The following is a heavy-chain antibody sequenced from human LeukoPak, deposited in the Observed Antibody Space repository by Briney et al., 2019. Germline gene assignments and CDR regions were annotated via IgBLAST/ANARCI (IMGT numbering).Heavy chain of an antibody. CDR1: GFTFSSYS. CDR3: ARVRTVTSFYYYYMDV. V-gene: IGHV3-48*01. D-gene: IGHD4-11*01. CDR2: ISSSSSTI. Sequence: GGSLRLSCAASGFTFSSYSMNWVRQAPGKGLEWVSYISSSSSTIYYADSVKGRFIISRDNAKNSLYLQMNSLRAEDTAVYYCARVRTVTSFYYYYMDVWGKGTTVTVSS. J-gene: IGHJ6*03.